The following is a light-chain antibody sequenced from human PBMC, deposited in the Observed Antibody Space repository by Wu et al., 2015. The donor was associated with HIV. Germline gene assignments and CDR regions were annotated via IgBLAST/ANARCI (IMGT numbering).Light chain of an antibody. J-gene: IGKJ2*01. Sequence: EIVMTQSPATLSVSPGERVTLSCRASQSVGSNLAWYQQKPGQAPRLLIYGASTRATALPARFSGSGSGTEVTLTISSLQSEDFAVYYCQHYNDWPPYTFGQGTKLEIK. CDR2: GAS. V-gene: IGKV3-15*01. CDR1: QSVGSN. CDR3: QHYNDWPPYT.